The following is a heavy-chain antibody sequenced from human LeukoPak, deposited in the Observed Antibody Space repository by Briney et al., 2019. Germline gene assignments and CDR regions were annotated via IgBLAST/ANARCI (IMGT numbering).Heavy chain of an antibody. Sequence: PSETLSLTCTVSGGSIINSNYLWGWIRQPPGKGLEWIGSIYYSGSTYYNPSLKSRVTISVDTSKNQFSLKLSSVTAADTAVYYCARSGYYYDSSGYYNYFDYWGQGTLVTVSS. CDR3: ARSGYYYDSSGYYNYFDY. D-gene: IGHD3-22*01. CDR1: GGSIINSNYL. J-gene: IGHJ4*02. V-gene: IGHV4-39*07. CDR2: IYYSGST.